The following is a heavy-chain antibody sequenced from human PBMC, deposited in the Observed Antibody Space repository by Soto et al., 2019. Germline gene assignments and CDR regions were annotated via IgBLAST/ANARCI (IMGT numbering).Heavy chain of an antibody. Sequence: PSDTLSLTCTVSGGSISIGGYYWSWIRQHPGKGLEWIGYIYYSGSTYYNPSLKSRVTISVDTSKNQFSLKLSSVTAADTAVYYCARDRGPWTNFDYWGQGTLVTVSS. CDR2: IYYSGST. CDR3: ARDRGPWTNFDY. V-gene: IGHV4-31*03. D-gene: IGHD1-26*01. CDR1: GGSISIGGYY. J-gene: IGHJ4*02.